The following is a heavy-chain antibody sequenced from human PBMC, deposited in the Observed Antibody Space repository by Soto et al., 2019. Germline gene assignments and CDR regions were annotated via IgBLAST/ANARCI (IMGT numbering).Heavy chain of an antibody. V-gene: IGHV4-61*01. J-gene: IGHJ4*02. CDR1: CGSVNIGTYY. Sequence: SETLSLTCTVPCGSVNIGTYYWSWIRQPPGKGLEWIGFIHYSGSTNYNPSLKGRVTMSVDTSKNQFSLKLTSVTAADTAVYYCAKQRGYSSGLFDYWGQGALVTVS. CDR3: AKQRGYSSGLFDY. CDR2: IHYSGST. D-gene: IGHD6-19*01.